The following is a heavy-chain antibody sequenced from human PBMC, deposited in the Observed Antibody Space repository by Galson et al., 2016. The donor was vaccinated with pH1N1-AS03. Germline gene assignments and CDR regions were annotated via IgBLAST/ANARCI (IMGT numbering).Heavy chain of an antibody. D-gene: IGHD2/OR15-2a*01. CDR2: ISHDGSDK. V-gene: IGHV3-7*01. J-gene: IGHJ4*02. CDR1: GFAFSSYW. Sequence: SLRLSCAVSGFAFSSYWMNWVRQAPGKGLECVASISHDGSDKYYVDSVRGRFTISRDNAKNSLLLHMDGLRAEDTAVYYCASNIKGWGQGTQVTVSS. CDR3: ASNIKG.